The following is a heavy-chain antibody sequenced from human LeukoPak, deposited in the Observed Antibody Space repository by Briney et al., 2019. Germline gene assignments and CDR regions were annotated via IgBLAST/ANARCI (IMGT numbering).Heavy chain of an antibody. J-gene: IGHJ6*02. V-gene: IGHV1-2*02. CDR3: ARDQADNYYALDV. D-gene: IGHD5-24*01. CDR1: GYSFTGYY. CDR2: INPQTGFT. Sequence: ASVKVSCKASGYSFTGYYLHWVRQAPGQGLEWMGWINPQTGFTTIAQKFQGRVTMTMDTSISTIYMEMNRLSADDAATFYCARDQADNYYALDVWGQGTSLVVSS.